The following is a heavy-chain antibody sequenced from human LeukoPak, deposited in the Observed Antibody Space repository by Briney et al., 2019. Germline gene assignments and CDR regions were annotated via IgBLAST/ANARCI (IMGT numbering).Heavy chain of an antibody. CDR2: ISHSGST. CDR3: ARHGAGVVVPAATGNDAFDI. J-gene: IGHJ3*02. Sequence: SETLSLTCTVSGGSFSGYYWTWIRQPPREGLEWIGEISHSGSTNYNPSLKSRVTISVDTSKNQFSLKLSSVTAADTAVYYCARHGAGVVVPAATGNDAFDIWGQGTMVTVSS. D-gene: IGHD2-2*01. V-gene: IGHV4-34*01. CDR1: GGSFSGYY.